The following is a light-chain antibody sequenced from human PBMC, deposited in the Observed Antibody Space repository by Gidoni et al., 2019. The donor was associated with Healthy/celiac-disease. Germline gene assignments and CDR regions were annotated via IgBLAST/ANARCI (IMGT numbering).Light chain of an antibody. V-gene: IGKV2-28*01. CDR1: QSLLHSNGYNY. Sequence: DSVMTQSPLSLPVTPGEPASISCRSSQSLLHSNGYNYLDWYLQKPGQSPQLLIYLGSNRASGVPDRFSGSGSGTDFTLKISRVEAEDVGVYYCMQALQTPPYTFGQGPKLEIK. J-gene: IGKJ2*01. CDR2: LGS. CDR3: MQALQTPPYT.